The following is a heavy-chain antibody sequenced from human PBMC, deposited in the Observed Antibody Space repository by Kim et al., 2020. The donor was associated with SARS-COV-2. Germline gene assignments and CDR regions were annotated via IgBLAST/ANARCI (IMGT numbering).Heavy chain of an antibody. V-gene: IGHV4-31*03. J-gene: IGHJ4*02. D-gene: IGHD3-10*01. Sequence: SETLSLTCTVSGGSISSGGYYWSWIRQHPRKGLEWIGYIYYSGSTYYNPSLKSRVTISVDTSKNQFSLKLSSVTAADTAVYYCARAGWFGELLWGALDYWGQGTLVTVSS. CDR1: GGSISSGGYY. CDR3: ARAGWFGELLWGALDY. CDR2: IYYSGST.